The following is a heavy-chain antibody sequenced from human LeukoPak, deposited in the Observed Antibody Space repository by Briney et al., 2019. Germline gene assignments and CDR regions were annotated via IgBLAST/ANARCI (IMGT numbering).Heavy chain of an antibody. V-gene: IGHV4-59*01. CDR2: VYPSGYS. Sequence: SETLSLTCTVSGASISSSYWGWIRQPPTKELEWVGYVYPSGYSNDNPSVRGRVTLSLGTSKNQFSLRLSSVTAADTAVYYCARAVSAHSDTMYYFDNWGQGTLVTVSS. CDR3: ARAVSAHSDTMYYFDN. CDR1: GASISSSY. J-gene: IGHJ4*02. D-gene: IGHD2-21*02.